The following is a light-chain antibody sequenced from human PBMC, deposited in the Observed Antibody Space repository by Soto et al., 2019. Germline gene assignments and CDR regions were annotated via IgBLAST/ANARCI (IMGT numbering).Light chain of an antibody. J-gene: IGLJ2*01. CDR3: NSYADSNNLV. CDR1: SSDVGGYNY. Sequence: QSALTQPPSASGSHGQSVTISCTGTSSDVGGYNYVSWYQHHPGKAPKLMIYEVTKRPSGVHDRFSGSKSGNTASLSVSGLQAEDEADYYCNSYADSNNLVFGGGTKLTVL. CDR2: EVT. V-gene: IGLV2-8*01.